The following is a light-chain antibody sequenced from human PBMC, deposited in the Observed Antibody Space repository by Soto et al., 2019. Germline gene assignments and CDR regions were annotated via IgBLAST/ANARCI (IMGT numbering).Light chain of an antibody. V-gene: IGLV2-14*03. CDR3: NSYREYHPRFYI. CDR2: DCG. CDR1: SDIGYYNH. J-gene: IGLJ1*01. Sequence: QSSLTTLASLSQSPGESNTCSCTWHHSDIGYYNHFCWYPHRRGKAPTRRLYDCGSRSSGVSSRFSCSKSGSSPSLPVSSLQAVDEADYYCNSYREYHPRFYILGTGSKDTV.